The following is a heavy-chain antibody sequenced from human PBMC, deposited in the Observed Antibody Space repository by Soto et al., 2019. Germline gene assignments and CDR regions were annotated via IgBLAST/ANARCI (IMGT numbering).Heavy chain of an antibody. Sequence: QVQLQESGPGLVKPSQTLSLSCTVSGGAISSGAYYWTWIRQHPGKGLEWIGYIYYSGSTYYNPSLKSRVTISLDKYKNQLSLKLSSLTAADTAVYYCARGSGGAGSYYNWCDPWGQGTLVTVSS. D-gene: IGHD3-10*01. CDR1: GGAISSGAYY. CDR3: ARGSGGAGSYYNWCDP. CDR2: IYYSGST. V-gene: IGHV4-31*03. J-gene: IGHJ5*02.